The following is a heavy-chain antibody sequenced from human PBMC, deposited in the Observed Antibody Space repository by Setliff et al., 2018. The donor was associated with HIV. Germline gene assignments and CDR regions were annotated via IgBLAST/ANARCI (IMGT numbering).Heavy chain of an antibody. Sequence: SCAASGFTSSTYWVSWVRQAPGKGLQWIANIKLDGSERYYVDSVKGRFTISRDSAKNAVYLQMNSLRAEDTAVYYCARGEENSSGLFDYWGRGTLVTVSS. CDR2: IKLDGSER. V-gene: IGHV3-7*01. CDR1: GFTSSTYW. J-gene: IGHJ4*02. CDR3: ARGEENSSGLFDY. D-gene: IGHD3-22*01.